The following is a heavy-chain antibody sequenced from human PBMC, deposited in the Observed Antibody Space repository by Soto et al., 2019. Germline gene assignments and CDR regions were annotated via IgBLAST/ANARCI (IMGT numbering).Heavy chain of an antibody. J-gene: IGHJ5*02. Sequence: ASVKVSRKASGYTFTSYYMHWVRQAPGQGLEWMGIINPSGGSTSYAQKFQGRVTMTRDTSTSTVYMELSSLRSEDTAVYYCAIAWCYYGSGSYYNPYWFDPWGQGTLVTVSS. CDR2: INPSGGST. CDR1: GYTFTSYY. V-gene: IGHV1-46*03. CDR3: AIAWCYYGSGSYYNPYWFDP. D-gene: IGHD3-10*01.